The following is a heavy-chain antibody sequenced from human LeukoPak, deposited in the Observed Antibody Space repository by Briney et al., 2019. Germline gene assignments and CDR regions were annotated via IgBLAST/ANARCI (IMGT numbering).Heavy chain of an antibody. CDR2: ISSSGSTI. CDR3: ARGGAYCGGDCYNAFDI. J-gene: IGHJ3*02. V-gene: IGHV3-48*03. D-gene: IGHD2-21*02. Sequence: GGSLRLSCAASGFTFSSYEMNWVRQAPGKGLEGVSYISSSGSTIYYADSVKGRFTISRDNAKNSLYLQMNSLRAEDTAVYYCARGGAYCGGDCYNAFDIWGQGTMVTVSS. CDR1: GFTFSSYE.